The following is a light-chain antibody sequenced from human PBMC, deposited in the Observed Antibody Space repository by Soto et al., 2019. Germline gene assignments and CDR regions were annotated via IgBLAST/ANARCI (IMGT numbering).Light chain of an antibody. CDR2: KAT. CDR1: QTISSW. CDR3: QQYSTYFSLT. V-gene: IGKV1-5*03. J-gene: IGKJ4*01. Sequence: DIHMTQSPSTLSASVGDRVTITCRASQTISSWVAWYQQKPGKAPKLLIYKATSLESGVPSRFRGSGSGTEFTLTITGLQPDDFASYYCQQYSTYFSLTFGGGTKVDIK.